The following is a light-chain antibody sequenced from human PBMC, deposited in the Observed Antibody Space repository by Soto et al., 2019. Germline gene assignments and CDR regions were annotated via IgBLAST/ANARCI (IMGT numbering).Light chain of an antibody. CDR3: QQYNNWPRGYP. V-gene: IGKV3-15*01. J-gene: IGKJ2*01. Sequence: EIVMTQSPAPLSVSPGERATLSCRASQSVSSNLAWYQQKPGQAPRLLIYGASTRATGIPARFSGSGSGTESTLTTSRLQSADFAVYYWQQYNNWPRGYPFGQGTKLEIK. CDR1: QSVSSN. CDR2: GAS.